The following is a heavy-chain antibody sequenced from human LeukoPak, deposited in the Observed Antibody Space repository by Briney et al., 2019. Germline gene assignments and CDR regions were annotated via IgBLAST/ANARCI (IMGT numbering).Heavy chain of an antibody. J-gene: IGHJ4*02. CDR1: GFTFSSYS. V-gene: IGHV3-21*01. CDR3: ARYVPYYDSSGYWDY. D-gene: IGHD3-22*01. Sequence: GGSLRLSCAASGFTFSSYSMNWVRQAPGKGLEWVSSISSSSSYIYYADSVKGRFTISRDNAKNSLYLQMNSLRAEDTAVYYCARYVPYYDSSGYWDYWGQGTLVTVSS. CDR2: ISSSSSYI.